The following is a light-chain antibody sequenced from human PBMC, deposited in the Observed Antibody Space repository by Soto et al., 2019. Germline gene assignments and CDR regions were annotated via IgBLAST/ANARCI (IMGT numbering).Light chain of an antibody. V-gene: IGLV2-14*01. CDR1: SSDVGGYNY. CDR2: DVS. CDR3: SSYTSSSTLLYV. J-gene: IGLJ1*01. Sequence: QRGAGYECTGRSLTFSYKKTSSDVGGYNYVSWYQQHPGKAPKLMIYDVSNRPSGVSNRFSGSKSGNTASLTISGLQAEDEADYYCSSYTSSSTLLYVFGAGTKVTVL.